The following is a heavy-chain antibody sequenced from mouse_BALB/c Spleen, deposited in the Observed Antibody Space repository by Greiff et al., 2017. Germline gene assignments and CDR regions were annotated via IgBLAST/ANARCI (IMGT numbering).Heavy chain of an antibody. Sequence: EVMLVESGPSLVKPSQTLSLTCSVTGDSITSGYWNWIRKFPGNKLEYMGYISYSGSTYYNPSLKSRISITRDTSKNQYYLQLNSVTTEDTATYYCARDYGSSPVYYYAMEYWGQGTSVTVSS. D-gene: IGHD1-1*01. V-gene: IGHV3-8*02. CDR2: ISYSGST. CDR3: ARDYGSSPVYYYAMEY. J-gene: IGHJ4*01. CDR1: GDSITSGY.